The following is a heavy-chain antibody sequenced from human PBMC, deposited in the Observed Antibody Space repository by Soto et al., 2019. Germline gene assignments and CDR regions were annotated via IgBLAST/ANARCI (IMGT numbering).Heavy chain of an antibody. J-gene: IGHJ5*02. D-gene: IGHD3-22*01. CDR3: VRGYRWLLLGDNWFDP. CDR1: GGSFSGYY. Sequence: QVQLQQWGAGLLKPSETLSLTCAVYGGSFSGYYWSWIRQPPGKGLEWIGEINHSGSTNYNPSLKSRVTISVDTSKNQFSLKLSSVTAADTAVYYCVRGYRWLLLGDNWFDPWGQGTLVTVSS. CDR2: INHSGST. V-gene: IGHV4-34*01.